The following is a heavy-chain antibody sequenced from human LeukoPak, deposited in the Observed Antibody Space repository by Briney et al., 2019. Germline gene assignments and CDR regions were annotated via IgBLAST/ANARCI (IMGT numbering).Heavy chain of an antibody. CDR3: AKGRPRYSYGSSGYRYDVLDI. D-gene: IGHD3-22*01. CDR1: GFTFSSYG. CDR2: ISYDGSNK. V-gene: IGHV3-30*18. Sequence: GRSLRLSCAASGFTFSSYGMHWVRQAPGKGLEWVAVISYDGSNKYYADSVKGRFTISRDNPKTTLYLQMNSLRAEDTAVYFCAKGRPRYSYGSSGYRYDVLDIWGQGTMVTVSS. J-gene: IGHJ3*02.